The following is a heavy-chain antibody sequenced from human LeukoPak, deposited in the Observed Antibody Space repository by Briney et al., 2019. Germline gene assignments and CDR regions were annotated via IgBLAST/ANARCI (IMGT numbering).Heavy chain of an antibody. D-gene: IGHD6-19*01. V-gene: IGHV1-2*02. CDR1: GYTFTGYF. CDR2: INPNSGGT. CDR3: ARDGGSGWKYYYYYYMDV. Sequence: GASVKVSCKASGYTFTGYFMHWVRQAPGQGLEWMGWINPNSGGTNYAQKFQGRVTMTRDTSISTAYMDLSRLRSDDTAVYYCARDGGSGWKYYYYYYMDVWGKGTTVTISS. J-gene: IGHJ6*03.